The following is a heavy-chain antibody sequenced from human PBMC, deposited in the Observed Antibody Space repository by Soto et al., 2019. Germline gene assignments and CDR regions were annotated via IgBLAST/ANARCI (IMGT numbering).Heavy chain of an antibody. Sequence: SETLSLTCAVSGGSISSTNWWSWVRQPPGKGLEWIGEIYHSGSANYTPSLKSRVTISVDKSKNQFSLKLSSVTAADTAMYYCARHFCSGGSCYNGMDVWGKGTIVTVSS. CDR3: ARHFCSGGSCYNGMDV. J-gene: IGHJ6*04. D-gene: IGHD2-15*01. CDR1: GGSISSTNW. V-gene: IGHV4-4*02. CDR2: IYHSGSA.